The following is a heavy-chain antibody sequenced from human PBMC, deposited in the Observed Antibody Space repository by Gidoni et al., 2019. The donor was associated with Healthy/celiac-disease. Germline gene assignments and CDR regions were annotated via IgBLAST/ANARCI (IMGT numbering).Heavy chain of an antibody. J-gene: IGHJ4*02. CDR2: ISSSGSTI. D-gene: IGHD4-17*01. V-gene: IGHV3-48*03. CDR3: APRGDYGGNFGGY. Sequence: EVQLVESGGGLVQPGGSLRLSCAASGFTFSSYEMNWVRQAPGKGLEWVSYISSSGSTIYYADSVKGRFTISRDNAKNSLYLQMNSLRAEDTAVYYCAPRGDYGGNFGGYWGQGTLVTVSS. CDR1: GFTFSSYE.